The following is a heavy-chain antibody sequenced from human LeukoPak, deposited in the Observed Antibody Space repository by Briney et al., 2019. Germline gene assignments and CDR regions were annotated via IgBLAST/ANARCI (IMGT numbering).Heavy chain of an antibody. CDR3: AREDGRVITFDV. D-gene: IGHD3-16*01. J-gene: IGHJ6*04. CDR2: IRYDGSNK. V-gene: IGHV3-30*02. CDR1: GFTFSSYG. Sequence: GGSLRLSCAASGFTFSSYGMHWVRQSPGKGLEWVAFIRYDGSNKYYADSVKGRFTISRDNSKNTLYLQMNSLRAEDTAVYYCAREDGRVITFDVWGKGTTVTVSS.